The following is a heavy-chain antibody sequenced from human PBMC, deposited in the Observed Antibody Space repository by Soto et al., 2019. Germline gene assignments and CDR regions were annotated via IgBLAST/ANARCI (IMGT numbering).Heavy chain of an antibody. CDR3: ARRDSSGFPDY. Sequence: PGESLKISCKGSGYSFNNNWIGWVRQMPGKGLEWMGIIHPGDSDSRYRPSFQGQVTMSVDKSINTAYLQWSSLKASDTAMYYCARRDSSGFPDYWGHGTLVTVSS. V-gene: IGHV5-51*01. CDR2: IHPGDSDS. CDR1: GYSFNNNW. D-gene: IGHD3-22*01. J-gene: IGHJ4*01.